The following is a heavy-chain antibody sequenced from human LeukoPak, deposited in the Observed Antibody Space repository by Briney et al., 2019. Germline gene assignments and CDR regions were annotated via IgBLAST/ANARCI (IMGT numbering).Heavy chain of an antibody. D-gene: IGHD3-10*01. CDR3: ARSSGGSYYMGDY. Sequence: GGSLRLSCAASGFTFSSYNMNWVRQAPGKGLEWVSYISSSGSTIYYADSVKGRFTISRDNAKNSLYLQMNSLRAEDTAVYYCARSSGGSYYMGDYWGQGTLVTVSS. CDR1: GFTFSSYN. J-gene: IGHJ4*02. CDR2: ISSSGSTI. V-gene: IGHV3-48*03.